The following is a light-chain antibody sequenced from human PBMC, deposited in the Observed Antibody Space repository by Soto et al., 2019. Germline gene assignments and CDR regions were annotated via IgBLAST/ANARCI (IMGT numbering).Light chain of an antibody. J-gene: IGKJ1*01. CDR2: GAS. CDR3: QQYNNWPPT. CDR1: QSVSSN. V-gene: IGKV3-15*01. Sequence: EIVMTQSPATLSVSPGERATLSCRASQSVSSNLAWYQQKPGQAPRLLIYGASTRAAGIPARFSGSGSETEFTLTISSLQYEDFAVYYCQQYNNWPPTFGQGTKVDIK.